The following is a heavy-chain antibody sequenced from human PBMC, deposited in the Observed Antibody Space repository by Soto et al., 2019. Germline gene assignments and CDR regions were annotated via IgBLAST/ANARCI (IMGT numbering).Heavy chain of an antibody. V-gene: IGHV1-2*04. D-gene: IGHD6-13*01. Sequence: ASVKVSCKASGYTFTGYYMHGVRQAPARGLEWMAWINPNSGGTNYAQKFQGWVTMTRDTSISTAYMELSRLRSDDTAVYYCTRDRYSSIWFEVYHYYESMEIFGQGTTLALCS. CDR1: GYTFTGYY. CDR2: INPNSGGT. CDR3: TRDRYSSIWFEVYHYYESMEI. J-gene: IGHJ6*01.